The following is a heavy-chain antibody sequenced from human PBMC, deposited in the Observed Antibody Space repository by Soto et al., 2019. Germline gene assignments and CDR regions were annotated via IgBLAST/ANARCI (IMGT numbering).Heavy chain of an antibody. CDR3: VGYPQLYS. D-gene: IGHD6-13*01. J-gene: IGHJ4*02. Sequence: KYMSWVRQAPGKGLEGVSVIYSGGETQYADSVKGRFTISRDNSKNTLYLQMDSLRADVTTVYYCVGYPQLYSWGQGTLVTVSS. CDR1: KY. CDR2: IYSGGET. V-gene: IGHV3-53*01.